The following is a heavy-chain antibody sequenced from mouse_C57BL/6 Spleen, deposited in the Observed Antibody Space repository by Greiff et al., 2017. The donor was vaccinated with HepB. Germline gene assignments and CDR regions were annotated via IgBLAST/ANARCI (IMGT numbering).Heavy chain of an antibody. Sequence: VQLQQSGPELVKPGASVKISCKASGYTFTDYYMNWVKQSHGKSLEWIGDINPNNGGTSYNQKFKGKATLTVDKSSSTAYMELRSLTSEDSAVYYCARSGDYSWFAYWGQGTLVTVSA. J-gene: IGHJ3*01. CDR2: INPNNGGT. CDR3: ARSGDYSWFAY. D-gene: IGHD1-1*01. V-gene: IGHV1-26*01. CDR1: GYTFTDYY.